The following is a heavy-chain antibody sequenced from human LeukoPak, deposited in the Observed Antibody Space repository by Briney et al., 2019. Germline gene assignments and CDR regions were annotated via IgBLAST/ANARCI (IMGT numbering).Heavy chain of an antibody. CDR2: TSSSSSYI. Sequence: GGSLRLSCAASGFTFSSYSMNWVRQAPGKGLEWVSSTSSSSSYIYYADSVKGRFTISRDNAKNSLYLQMNSLRAEDTAVYYCARAGGGAAAVDYWGQGTLVTVSS. CDR1: GFTFSSYS. J-gene: IGHJ4*02. V-gene: IGHV3-21*01. CDR3: ARAGGGAAAVDY. D-gene: IGHD6-13*01.